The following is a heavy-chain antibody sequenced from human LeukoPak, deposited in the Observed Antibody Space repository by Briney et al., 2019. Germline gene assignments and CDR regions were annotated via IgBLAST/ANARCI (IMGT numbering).Heavy chain of an antibody. V-gene: IGHV4-39*07. J-gene: IGHJ3*02. Sequence: SETLSLTCTVSGGSISSTTYYWAWLRQPPGKGLEWVGTIYYSGTTYYNPSLKSRVTISIDRSKNQFSLKMTSVTAADTAFFYCARVAVHDAFDIWGQGTMVTVSS. CDR3: ARVAVHDAFDI. D-gene: IGHD6-19*01. CDR1: GGSISSTTYY. CDR2: IYYSGTT.